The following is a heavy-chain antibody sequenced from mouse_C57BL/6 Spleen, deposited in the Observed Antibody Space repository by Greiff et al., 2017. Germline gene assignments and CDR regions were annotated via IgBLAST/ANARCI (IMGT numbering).Heavy chain of an antibody. V-gene: IGHV1-63*01. Sequence: QVQLQQSGAELVRPGTSVKMSCKASGYTFTNYWIGWAKQRPGHGLEWIGDIYPGGGYTNYNEKFKGKATLTADKSSSTAYMQFSRLTSEDSAIYYCARKGDSNYPYFDYWGQGTTLTVSS. CDR1: GYTFTNYW. CDR3: ARKGDSNYPYFDY. J-gene: IGHJ2*01. D-gene: IGHD2-5*01. CDR2: IYPGGGYT.